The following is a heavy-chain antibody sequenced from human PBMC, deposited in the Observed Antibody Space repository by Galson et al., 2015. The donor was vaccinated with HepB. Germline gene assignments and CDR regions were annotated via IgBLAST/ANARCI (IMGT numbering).Heavy chain of an antibody. J-gene: IGHJ4*02. D-gene: IGHD6-6*01. CDR1: GFTFDDYA. Sequence: SLRLSCAASGFTFDDYAMHWVRQAPGKGLEWVSGISWNSGSIGYADSVKGRFTISRDNAKNSLYLQMNSLRAEDTALYYCAKGIAARPHYFDYWGQGTLVTVSS. V-gene: IGHV3-9*01. CDR3: AKGIAARPHYFDY. CDR2: ISWNSGSI.